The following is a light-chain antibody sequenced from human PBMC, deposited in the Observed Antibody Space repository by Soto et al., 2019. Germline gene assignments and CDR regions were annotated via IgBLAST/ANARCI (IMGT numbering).Light chain of an antibody. CDR3: QQASGSRRT. CDR1: QTLSTNS. Sequence: ILVKRSPGRMTVPPGERATLAGSASQTLSTNSLAWYQQRLGEDPRVLIHSASSRAAGIPDRFTGSGSGTDFTLTITRLAPEDFGLYYCQQASGSRRTFGQGARVEIK. J-gene: IGKJ5*01. V-gene: IGKV3-20*01. CDR2: SAS.